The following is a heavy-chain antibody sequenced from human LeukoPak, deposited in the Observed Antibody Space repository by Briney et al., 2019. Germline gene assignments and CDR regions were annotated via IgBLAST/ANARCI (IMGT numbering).Heavy chain of an antibody. D-gene: IGHD3-10*01. CDR1: GFTCSSYW. V-gene: IGHV3-7*03. J-gene: IGHJ4*02. CDR2: IKQDGSEK. Sequence: GGSLRLSCAASGFTCSSYWISRVREAPGKGLEWVANIKQDGSEKDYVDSVKGRFTISRDNAKNSLYLQMNSLRVEDTAVYYCARGRGLEYWGQGTLVTVSS. CDR3: ARGRGLEY.